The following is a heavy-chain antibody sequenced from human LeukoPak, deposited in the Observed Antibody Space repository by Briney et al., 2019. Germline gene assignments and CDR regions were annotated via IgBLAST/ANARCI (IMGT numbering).Heavy chain of an antibody. J-gene: IGHJ1*01. D-gene: IGHD3-22*01. Sequence: GGSLRLSCAASGFTFRSYAMSWVRQAPGKGLEWVSAISGSGGSTYYADSVKGRFTISRDNAKNTLYLQMNSLRAEDTAVYYCARHGLYDSTDYWTFQHWGQGTLVTVSS. CDR2: ISGSGGST. V-gene: IGHV3-23*01. CDR3: ARHGLYDSTDYWTFQH. CDR1: GFTFRSYA.